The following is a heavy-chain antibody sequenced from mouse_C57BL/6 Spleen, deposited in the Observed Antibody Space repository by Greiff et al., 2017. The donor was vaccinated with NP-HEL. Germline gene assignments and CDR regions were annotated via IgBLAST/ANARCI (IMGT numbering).Heavy chain of an antibody. D-gene: IGHD2-3*01. Sequence: QVQLKQSGAELARPGASVKLSCKASGYTFTSYGISWVKQRTGQGLEWIGEIYPRSGNTYYNQKFKDKATLTVDKSSSTAYMQLSSLTSEDSAVYYCARGRLYDGYFAWFAYWGQGTLVTVSA. J-gene: IGHJ3*01. CDR1: GYTFTSYG. CDR3: ARGRLYDGYFAWFAY. CDR2: IYPRSGNT. V-gene: IGHV1-81*01.